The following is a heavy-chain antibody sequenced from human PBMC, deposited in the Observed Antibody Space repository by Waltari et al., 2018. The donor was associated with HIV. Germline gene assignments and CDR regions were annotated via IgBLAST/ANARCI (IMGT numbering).Heavy chain of an antibody. D-gene: IGHD1-7*01. CDR1: GFTFSCYW. V-gene: IGHV3-74*01. J-gene: IGHJ4*02. CDR3: ARAGRDGKLPPDY. CDR2: INSDGSST. Sequence: EVQLVESGGGLVQPGGSLRLSCAASGFTFSCYWTHWVRPAPGKGLVWVSRINSDGSSTSYADSVKGRFTISRDNAKNTLYLQMNSLRAEDTAVYYCARAGRDGKLPPDYWGQGTLVTVSS.